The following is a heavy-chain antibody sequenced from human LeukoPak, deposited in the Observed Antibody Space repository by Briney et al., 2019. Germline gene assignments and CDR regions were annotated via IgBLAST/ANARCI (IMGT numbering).Heavy chain of an antibody. CDR1: GFTFSSYW. Sequence: PGGSLRLSCAASGFTFSSYWMHWVRQAPGKGLVWVSRINSDGSSTSYADSVKGRFTISRDNAKNTLYLQMNGLRAEDTAVCYCARESIVGATGAFDYWGQGTLVTVSS. CDR2: INSDGSST. D-gene: IGHD1-26*01. CDR3: ARESIVGATGAFDY. V-gene: IGHV3-74*01. J-gene: IGHJ4*02.